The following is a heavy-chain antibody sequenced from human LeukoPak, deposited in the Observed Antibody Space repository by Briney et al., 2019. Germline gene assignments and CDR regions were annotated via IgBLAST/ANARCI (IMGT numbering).Heavy chain of an antibody. CDR1: GFTFSSYA. CDR3: AKDHRVTYYYDSSGYYYDY. J-gene: IGHJ4*02. CDR2: ISGSGGST. D-gene: IGHD3-22*01. V-gene: IGHV3-23*01. Sequence: QTGGSLRLSCAASGFTFSSYAMSWVRQAPGKGLEWVSAISGSGGSTHYADSVKGRFTISRDNSKNTLYLQMNSLRAEDTAVYYCAKDHRVTYYYDSSGYYYDYWGQGTLVAVSS.